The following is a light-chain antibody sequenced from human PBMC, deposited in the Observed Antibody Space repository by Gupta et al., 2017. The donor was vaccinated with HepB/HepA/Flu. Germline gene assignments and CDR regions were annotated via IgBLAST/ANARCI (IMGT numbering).Light chain of an antibody. Sequence: SVLTQPPSASGTPGQRVTISCSGRTSNIGHNYVYWYQQLPGTAPKVLIYRHDQRPSEVPDRFSGSKSGASASLAISGLRSEDEADYYCASWDDGLSGWVFGGGTKLTAL. V-gene: IGLV1-47*01. CDR2: RHD. CDR3: ASWDDGLSGWV. CDR1: TSNIGHNY. J-gene: IGLJ3*02.